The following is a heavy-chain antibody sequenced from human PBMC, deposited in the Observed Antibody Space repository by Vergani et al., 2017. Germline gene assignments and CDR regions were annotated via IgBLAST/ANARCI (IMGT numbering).Heavy chain of an antibody. CDR3: AKDRYGSSSWYYYYGMDV. V-gene: IGHV1-69*12. CDR2: IIPIFGTA. CDR1: GGTFSSYA. J-gene: IGHJ6*02. Sequence: QVQLVQSGAEVKKPGSSVKVSCKASGGTFSSYAISWVRQAPGQGLEWMGGIIPIFGTANYAQKFQGRVTITADESTSTAYMELSSLRSEDTAVYYCAKDRYGSSSWYYYYGMDVWGQGTTVTVSS. D-gene: IGHD6-13*01.